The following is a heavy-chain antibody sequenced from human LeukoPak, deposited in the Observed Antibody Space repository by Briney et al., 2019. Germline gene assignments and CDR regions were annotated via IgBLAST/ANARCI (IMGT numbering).Heavy chain of an antibody. CDR2: INQDGTEK. Sequence: PGGSLRLSCAASGFTFTTYWMTWVRQAPGKGLEWVASINQDGTEKYYVDSVKGRFTISRDNSKNTLYLQMNSLRAEDTAVYYCAKSLIAAAGTPLHYYYYYYMDVWGKGTTVTISS. CDR1: GFTFTTYW. CDR3: AKSLIAAAGTPLHYYYYYYMDV. D-gene: IGHD6-13*01. J-gene: IGHJ6*03. V-gene: IGHV3-7*01.